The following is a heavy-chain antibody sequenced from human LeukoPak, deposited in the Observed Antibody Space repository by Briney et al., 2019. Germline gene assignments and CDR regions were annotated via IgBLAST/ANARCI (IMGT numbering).Heavy chain of an antibody. CDR1: GFTFSSYP. CDR2: IGGSGADA. Sequence: GGSLRLSCAASGFTFSSYPMSWVRQAPGKGLEWVSGIGGSGADAYYADSVKGRFTISRDNSKNTLFLQMDSLRAEDTAVYYCGKDRQLDCWGQGTLVTVSS. J-gene: IGHJ4*02. V-gene: IGHV3-23*01. CDR3: GKDRQLDC. D-gene: IGHD1-1*01.